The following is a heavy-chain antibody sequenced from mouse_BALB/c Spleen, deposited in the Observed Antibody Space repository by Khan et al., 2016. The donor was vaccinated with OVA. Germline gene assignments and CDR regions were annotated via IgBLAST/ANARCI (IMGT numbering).Heavy chain of an antibody. V-gene: IGHV1-7*01. CDR1: GYTFTSYW. Sequence: VQLQQSGAELAKPGASVKMSCKASGYTFTSYWMHWVKQRPGQGLEWIGYINPSTGYTEYNQKFKDKATLNADKSSSTAYMQLSSLTSEDSAVYYCERSGLGRFDYWGQGTTLTVSS. J-gene: IGHJ2*01. D-gene: IGHD4-1*01. CDR3: ERSGLGRFDY. CDR2: INPSTGYT.